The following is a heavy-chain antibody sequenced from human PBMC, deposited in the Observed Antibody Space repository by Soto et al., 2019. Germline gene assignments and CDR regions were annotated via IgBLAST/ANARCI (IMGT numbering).Heavy chain of an antibody. V-gene: IGHV3-48*03. CDR2: ISATGNTR. CDR1: GFAFSTYE. J-gene: IGHJ6*02. CDR3: ARDGVALSAGAMDV. Sequence: EVQLVESGGGLGQPGGSLRLSCSASGFAFSTYEMNWVRQAPGKGLEWVSYISATGNTRYYVYYVKARFTISRDNAKNSLYLQMNNLRVEDTAIYYCARDGVALSAGAMDVWGQGTTVTVSS. D-gene: IGHD6-13*01.